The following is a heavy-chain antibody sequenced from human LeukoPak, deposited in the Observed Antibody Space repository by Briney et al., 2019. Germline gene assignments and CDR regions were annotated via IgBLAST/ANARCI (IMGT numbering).Heavy chain of an antibody. CDR1: GYTFIGNY. CDR3: ARVGRGHSLQNDY. D-gene: IGHD3-10*01. CDR2: INPKSGGT. Sequence: ASVKVPCKASGYTFIGNYMHWVRQAPGQGVEWMGWINPKSGGTKYAQKFQGRVTLTGDTSISTDYMEMSSLTSDDTAVYYCARVGRGHSLQNDYWGQGTLVTVSS. V-gene: IGHV1-2*02. J-gene: IGHJ4*02.